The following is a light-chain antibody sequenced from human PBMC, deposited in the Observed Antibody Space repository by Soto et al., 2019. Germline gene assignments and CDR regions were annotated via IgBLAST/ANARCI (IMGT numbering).Light chain of an antibody. CDR3: SSYTGSSTLL. CDR1: SSDVGAYNS. Sequence: QSVLTQPASVSGSPGQSITISCTGTSSDVGAYNSVSWYQQHPGKVPKLMIYEVSNRPSGVSTRFSGSKSGNTASLTISGLQAEDEADYYCSSYTGSSTLLFGGGTKVTVL. J-gene: IGLJ2*01. CDR2: EVS. V-gene: IGLV2-14*01.